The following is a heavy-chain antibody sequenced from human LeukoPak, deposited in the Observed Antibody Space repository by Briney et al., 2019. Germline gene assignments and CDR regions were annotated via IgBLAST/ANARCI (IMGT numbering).Heavy chain of an antibody. CDR2: ISAYNGKT. Sequence: ASVKVSCKASGYTFITYGISWVRQAPGQGLEWMGWISAYNGKTNHAQRFQGRVTMTTDKSTTTAYMELRSLSSDDTAVYYCAFRQGYTMDVWGQGTTVTVSS. J-gene: IGHJ6*02. D-gene: IGHD6-13*01. V-gene: IGHV1-18*01. CDR3: AFRQGYTMDV. CDR1: GYTFITYG.